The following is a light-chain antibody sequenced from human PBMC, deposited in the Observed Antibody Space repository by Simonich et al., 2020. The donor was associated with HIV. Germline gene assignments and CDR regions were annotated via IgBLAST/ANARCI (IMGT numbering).Light chain of an antibody. CDR3: YSTDSSGNHRI. CDR2: EDN. J-gene: IGLJ2*01. V-gene: IGLV3-10*01. CDR1: ALQKKF. Sequence: SYELTQPPSVSMSPGQTDRITCSGDALQKKFAYWDQQKSGQAPVLVIYEDNQRPAWITDGVSGSSSGTMATLIISGAQVEDEAEYYCYSTDSSGNHRIFGGGTKLTVL.